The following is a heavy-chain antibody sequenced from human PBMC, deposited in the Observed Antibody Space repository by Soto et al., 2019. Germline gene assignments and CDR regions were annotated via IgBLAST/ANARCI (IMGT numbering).Heavy chain of an antibody. V-gene: IGHV1-18*01. CDR1: GYTFTSFG. CDR3: ARFGRARTMNFSSKDGMDV. J-gene: IGHJ6*02. CDR2: ISAYTGNT. D-gene: IGHD3-22*01. Sequence: QVQLVQSGAEVKKPGASVTVSCKASGYTFTSFGITWVRQAPGQGLEWMGWISAYTGNTKFAQKLQGRVTMTTDTSTTTAYMELRGLRADDTAVYYCARFGRARTMNFSSKDGMDVWGQGTPVTVSS.